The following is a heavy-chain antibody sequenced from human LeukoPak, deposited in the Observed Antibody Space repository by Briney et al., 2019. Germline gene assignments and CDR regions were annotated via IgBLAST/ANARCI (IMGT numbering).Heavy chain of an antibody. CDR1: GFTVSSNY. Sequence: PGGSVRLSCAASGFTVSSNYMGWVRQAPGKGLEWVSVIYSGGNTYYADSVKGRFTISRDNSRNTMALQMNSLRAEDTAVYYCARCDTSSWYGIDYWGQGTLVTVSS. V-gene: IGHV3-53*01. D-gene: IGHD6-13*01. CDR3: ARCDTSSWYGIDY. J-gene: IGHJ4*02. CDR2: IYSGGNT.